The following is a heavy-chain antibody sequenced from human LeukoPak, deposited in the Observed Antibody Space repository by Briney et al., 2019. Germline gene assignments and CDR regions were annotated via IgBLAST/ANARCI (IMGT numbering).Heavy chain of an antibody. CDR3: ARDSYYYDISGYPPSRAFDI. CDR1: GGSISSGGYS. CDR2: IYHSGST. J-gene: IGHJ3*02. Sequence: SETLSLTCAVSGGSISSGGYSWSWIRQPPGKGLEWIGYIYHSGSTYYNPSLKSRVTISVDRSKNQFSLKLSSVTAADTAVYYFARDSYYYDISGYPPSRAFDIWGQGTMVTVSS. V-gene: IGHV4-30-2*01. D-gene: IGHD3-22*01.